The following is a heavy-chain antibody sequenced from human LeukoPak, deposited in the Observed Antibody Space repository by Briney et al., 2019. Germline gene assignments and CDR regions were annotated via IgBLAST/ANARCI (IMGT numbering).Heavy chain of an antibody. Sequence: GRSLRLSCAASGFTFSSYGMHWVRQAPGKGLEWVAVIWYDGSNKYYADSVKGRFTISRDNAKNSLYLQMNSLRAEDTAVYYCARPPSSGSYWGQGTLVTVSS. D-gene: IGHD2-15*01. V-gene: IGHV3-33*01. J-gene: IGHJ4*02. CDR2: IWYDGSNK. CDR3: ARPPSSGSY. CDR1: GFTFSSYG.